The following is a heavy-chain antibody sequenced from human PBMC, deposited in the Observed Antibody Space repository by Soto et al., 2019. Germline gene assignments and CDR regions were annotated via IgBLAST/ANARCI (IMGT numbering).Heavy chain of an antibody. CDR3: VTLDN. CDR2: IWSDGTNQ. Sequence: QVQLVESGGGVVQPGTSLRLSCAVSGFTFSDFDMHWARQAPGKGLEWVAVIWSDGTNQYYADSVKGRFTISRDTSRNTLYLQMNSLRADDTAVCYCVTLDNWGQGTLVTVSS. CDR1: GFTFSDFD. J-gene: IGHJ4*02. V-gene: IGHV3-33*01.